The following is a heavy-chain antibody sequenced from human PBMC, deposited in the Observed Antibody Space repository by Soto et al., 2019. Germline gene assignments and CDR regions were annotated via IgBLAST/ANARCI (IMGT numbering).Heavy chain of an antibody. Sequence: QVQLVQSGAEVKKPGASVKVSCKASGYTFTSYGISWVRQAPGQGLEWMGWISAYNGNTNYAQKPQGRVTMTTDTYTSTAYLELRSLRADDTAVYYCARDRTFGGVSVIPVPFDYWGQGTLVTVSS. V-gene: IGHV1-18*01. CDR1: GYTFTSYG. D-gene: IGHD3-16*02. CDR2: ISAYNGNT. J-gene: IGHJ4*02. CDR3: ARDRTFGGVSVIPVPFDY.